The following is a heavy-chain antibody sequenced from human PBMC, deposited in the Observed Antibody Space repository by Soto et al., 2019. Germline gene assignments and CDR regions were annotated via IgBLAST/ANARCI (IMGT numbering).Heavy chain of an antibody. D-gene: IGHD6-13*01. CDR1: GFTFSSYG. CDR3: GGGGGSTGYSSSWLKNDY. Sequence: QVQLVESGGGVVQPGRSLRLSCAASGFTFSSYGMHWVRQAPGKGLEWVAVIWYDGSNKYYADSVKGRFTISRDNSKNTLYLQMNRLRAEDTGVYYCGGGGGSTGYSSSWLKNDYWGQGTLVTVSS. V-gene: IGHV3-33*01. J-gene: IGHJ4*02. CDR2: IWYDGSNK.